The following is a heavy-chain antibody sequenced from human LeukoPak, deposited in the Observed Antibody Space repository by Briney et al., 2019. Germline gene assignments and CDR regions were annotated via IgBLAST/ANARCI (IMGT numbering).Heavy chain of an antibody. D-gene: IGHD3-9*01. CDR3: ARDRILRYFDWLEH. CDR1: GYTFTSYG. Sequence: ASVKVSCKASGYTFTSYGISWVRQAPGQGLEWMGWISAYNGNTNYAQKLQGRVTMTTDTSTSTAYMELRSLRSDDTAVYYCARDRILRYFDWLEHWGQGTLVTVSS. CDR2: ISAYNGNT. V-gene: IGHV1-18*01. J-gene: IGHJ5*02.